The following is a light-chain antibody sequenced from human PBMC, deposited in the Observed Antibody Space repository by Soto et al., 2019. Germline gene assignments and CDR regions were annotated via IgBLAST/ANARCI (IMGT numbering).Light chain of an antibody. V-gene: IGKV3-15*01. CDR1: QSVSSY. J-gene: IGKJ1*01. Sequence: EIVLTQSPATLSLSPGERATLSCRASQSVSSYLAWYQQKPGQAPRLLIYGASTRATGIPARFSGSGSGTEFTLTISSLEPEDFAVYYCQQYNSYSTFGQGTKVDIK. CDR3: QQYNSYST. CDR2: GAS.